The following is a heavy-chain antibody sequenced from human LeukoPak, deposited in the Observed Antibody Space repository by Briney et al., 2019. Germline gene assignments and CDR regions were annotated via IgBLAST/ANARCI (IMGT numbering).Heavy chain of an antibody. CDR1: GFTVSSNS. D-gene: IGHD5-18*01. J-gene: IGHJ4*02. Sequence: PGGSLRLSCTVSGFTVSSNSMSWVRQAPGKGLEWVSFIYSDNTHYSDSVKGRFTISRDNSKNTLYLQMNSLRAEDTAVYYCAREGYSYLLAYWGQGTLVTVSS. CDR2: IYSDNT. V-gene: IGHV3-66*03. CDR3: AREGYSYLLAY.